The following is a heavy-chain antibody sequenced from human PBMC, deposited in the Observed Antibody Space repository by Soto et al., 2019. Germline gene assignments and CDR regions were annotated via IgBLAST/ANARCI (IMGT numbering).Heavy chain of an antibody. CDR2: IWYDGSNK. V-gene: IGHV3-33*01. J-gene: IGHJ4*02. Sequence: GGSLRLSCAASGFTFSSYGIHWVRQAPGKGLEWVAVIWYDGSNKYYADSVKGRFTISRDNSKNTLYLQMNSLRAEDTGVYYCARDYDHYFDYWGQGTLVTVSS. CDR3: ARDYDHYFDY. D-gene: IGHD3-22*01. CDR1: GFTFSSYG.